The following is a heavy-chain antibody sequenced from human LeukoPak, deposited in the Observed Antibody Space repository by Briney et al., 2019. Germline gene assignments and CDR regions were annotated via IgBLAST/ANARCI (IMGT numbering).Heavy chain of an antibody. Sequence: GGSLRLSCAASGFTFSSYGMHWVRQAPGKGLEWVAVISYDGSNKYYADSVKGRFTISRDNSKNTLYLQMNSLRAEDTAVYYCAKDGGGNADYWGQGTLVTVSS. CDR1: GFTFSSYG. D-gene: IGHD4-23*01. CDR2: ISYDGSNK. V-gene: IGHV3-30*18. CDR3: AKDGGGNADY. J-gene: IGHJ4*02.